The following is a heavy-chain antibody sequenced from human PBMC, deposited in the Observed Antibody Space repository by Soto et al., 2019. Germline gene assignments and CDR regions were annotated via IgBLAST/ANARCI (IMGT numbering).Heavy chain of an antibody. J-gene: IGHJ6*02. CDR2: ISESGGST. CDR3: VKDRATIFGVVWKYGMDV. CDR1: GFTFRSYA. V-gene: IGHV3-23*01. D-gene: IGHD3-3*01. Sequence: EVQLLESGGGLVQPGGSLRLSCAASGFTFRSYAMAWVRQAPGKGLEWVSGISESGGSTNYADSVRGRFTISRDNSRNTLDLLMKSLRDEDTAIYYCVKDRATIFGVVWKYGMDVWGQGTTVSVSS.